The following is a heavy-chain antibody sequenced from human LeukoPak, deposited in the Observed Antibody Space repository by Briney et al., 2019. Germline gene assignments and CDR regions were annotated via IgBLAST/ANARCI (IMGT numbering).Heavy chain of an antibody. Sequence: PGGSLRLSCAASGFTFSSYAMSWVRQAPGKGLEWVSAISGSGGSTYYADSVKGRFTISRDNSKNTLYLQMNSLRAEDTAVYYCAREHNYYDSSGYRDAFDIWGQGTMVTVSS. D-gene: IGHD3-22*01. J-gene: IGHJ3*02. CDR1: GFTFSSYA. CDR2: ISGSGGST. CDR3: AREHNYYDSSGYRDAFDI. V-gene: IGHV3-23*01.